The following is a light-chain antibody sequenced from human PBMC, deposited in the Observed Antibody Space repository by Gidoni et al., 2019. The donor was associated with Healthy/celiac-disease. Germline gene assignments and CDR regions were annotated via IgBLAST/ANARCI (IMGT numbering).Light chain of an antibody. J-gene: IGKJ2*01. CDR3: QQYGSSPPMYT. Sequence: EIVLTQSPGTLSLYPGERATLSCRASQSVRSSYLAWYQQKPGQAPRLLIYGASSRATGIPDRFSGSGSGTDFTLTISRLEPEDFAVYYCQQYGSSPPMYTFGQGTKLEIK. CDR1: QSVRSSY. V-gene: IGKV3-20*01. CDR2: GAS.